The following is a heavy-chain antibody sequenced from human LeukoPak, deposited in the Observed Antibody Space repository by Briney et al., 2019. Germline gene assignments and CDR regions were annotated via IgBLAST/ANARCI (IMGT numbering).Heavy chain of an antibody. D-gene: IGHD7-27*01. J-gene: IGHJ4*02. Sequence: TGGSLRLSCAASGFTFSSYWMHWVRQAPGKGLVWVSRINSDGSSTSYADPVKGRFTISRDNAKNTLYLQMNTLRAEDTAVYYCVSIPGDWGQGILVTVSS. CDR2: INSDGSST. CDR1: GFTFSSYW. CDR3: VSIPGD. V-gene: IGHV3-74*01.